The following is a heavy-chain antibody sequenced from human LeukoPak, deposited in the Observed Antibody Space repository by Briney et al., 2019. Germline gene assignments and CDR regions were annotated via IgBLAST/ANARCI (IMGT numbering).Heavy chain of an antibody. V-gene: IGHV4-4*02. D-gene: IGHD3-16*01. J-gene: IGHJ4*02. CDR2: ILQSGST. CDR3: ARESWSYASKFHY. Sequence: PSETLSLTCAVSGDSISSNYWGSWVRQSPGKGLEWIGEILQSGSTNYNPSLRSRVTISIDKSKNQFSLNLSSVTAAVTAVYYCARESWSYASKFHYWGQGTLVTVSS. CDR1: GDSISSNYW.